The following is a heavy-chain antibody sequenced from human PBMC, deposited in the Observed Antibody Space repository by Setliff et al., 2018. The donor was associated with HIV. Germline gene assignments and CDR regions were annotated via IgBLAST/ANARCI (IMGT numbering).Heavy chain of an antibody. D-gene: IGHD4-17*01. Sequence: ASVKVSCKASGYTFTNYFVHWVRQAPGQGLEWMGIINPSGGSTTYAQKFQGRVTMTTDTSTSTVYMELRSLRSDDTAVYYCAKDPSVTVTTIWGQGTMVTVSS. CDR2: INPSGGST. V-gene: IGHV1-46*01. J-gene: IGHJ3*02. CDR1: GYTFTNYF. CDR3: AKDPSVTVTTI.